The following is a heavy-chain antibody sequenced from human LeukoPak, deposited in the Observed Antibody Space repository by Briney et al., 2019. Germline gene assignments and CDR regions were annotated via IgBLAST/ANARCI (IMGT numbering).Heavy chain of an antibody. CDR1: GGSISSSSYY. V-gene: IGHV4-39*01. CDR3: TCGYYSRGDY. CDR2: IYYSGNT. Sequence: SETLSLTCNVSGGSISSSSYYWGWIRQPAGKGLERVGTIYYSGNTYYNPSLKSRATISVDTSKNQFSLKLTSVTAADTAVYYCTCGYYSRGDYWGQGTLVTVSS. D-gene: IGHD3-22*01. J-gene: IGHJ4*02.